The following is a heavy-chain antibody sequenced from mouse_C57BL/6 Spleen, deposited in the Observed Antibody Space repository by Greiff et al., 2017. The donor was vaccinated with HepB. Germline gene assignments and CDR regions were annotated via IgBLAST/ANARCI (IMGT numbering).Heavy chain of an antibody. Sequence: QVQLQQSGAELAKPGASVKLSCKASGYTFTSYWMHWVKQRPGQGLEWIGYINPSSGYTKYNQKFKDKATLTADKSSSTADMQLRSLTYEDLADYYCSKRLGHVGYWGQSATLTVSS. V-gene: IGHV1-7*01. CDR3: SKRLGHVGY. CDR1: GYTFTSYW. J-gene: IGHJ2*01. CDR2: INPSSGYT. D-gene: IGHD1-2*01.